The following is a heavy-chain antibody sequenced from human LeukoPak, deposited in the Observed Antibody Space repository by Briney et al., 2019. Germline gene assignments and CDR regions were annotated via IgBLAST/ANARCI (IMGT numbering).Heavy chain of an antibody. V-gene: IGHV1-2*02. CDR2: INPNSGAT. J-gene: IGHJ5*02. CDR1: GYTFIGYY. Sequence: ASVKVSCKASGYTFIGYYMHWVRQAPGQGLEWMGWINPNSGATNYAQKFQGRVTMTRDTSISTSYMELSRMRFDDTAVYYCATEYSRAWFDPWGQGTLVTVSS. CDR3: ATEYSRAWFDP. D-gene: IGHD2-15*01.